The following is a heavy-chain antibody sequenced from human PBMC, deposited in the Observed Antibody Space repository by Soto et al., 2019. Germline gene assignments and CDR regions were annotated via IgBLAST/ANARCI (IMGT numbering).Heavy chain of an antibody. CDR3: AREQAVAGRGGFDY. J-gene: IGHJ4*02. CDR1: GFTFSSYA. CDR2: ISYDGSNK. Sequence: QVQLVESGGGVVQPGRSLRLSCAASGFTFSSYAMHWVRQAPGKGLEWVAVISYDGSNKYYADSVKGRFPISRDNSKNTLYLQMNSVRAEDTAVYYCAREQAVAGRGGFDYWGQGTLVTVSS. D-gene: IGHD6-19*01. V-gene: IGHV3-30-3*01.